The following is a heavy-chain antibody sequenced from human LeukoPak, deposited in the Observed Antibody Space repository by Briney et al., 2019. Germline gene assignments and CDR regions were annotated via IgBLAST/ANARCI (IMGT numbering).Heavy chain of an antibody. V-gene: IGHV4-61*01. D-gene: IGHD4-17*01. CDR2: IYYSGST. Sequence: SETLSLTRTVSGGSVSSGSYYWSWIRQPPGKGLEWIGYIYYSGSTNYNPSLKSRVTISVDTSKNQFSLKLSSVTAADTAVYYCARETTVTTSNYYYYYGMDVWGKGTTVTVSS. J-gene: IGHJ6*04. CDR3: ARETTVTTSNYYYYYGMDV. CDR1: GGSVSSGSYY.